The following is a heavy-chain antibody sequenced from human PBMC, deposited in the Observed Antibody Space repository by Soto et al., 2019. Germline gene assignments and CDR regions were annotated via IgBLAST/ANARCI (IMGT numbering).Heavy chain of an antibody. J-gene: IGHJ3*02. Sequence: QVQLVQSGAEVKKPGASVKVSCKASGYTFTSYAMHWVRQAPGQRLEWMGWINAGNGNTKYSQKFQGRVTITRDTSASTAYMELSSLRSEDTAVYYCARGSGWNDAFDIWGQVTMVTVSS. CDR3: ARGSGWNDAFDI. D-gene: IGHD6-19*01. V-gene: IGHV1-3*01. CDR2: INAGNGNT. CDR1: GYTFTSYA.